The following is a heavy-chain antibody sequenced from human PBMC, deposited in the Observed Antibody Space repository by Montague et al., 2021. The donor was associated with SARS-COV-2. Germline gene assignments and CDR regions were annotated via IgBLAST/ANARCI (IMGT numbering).Heavy chain of an antibody. V-gene: IGHV4-39*01. CDR2: IYYSGST. Sequence: SETLSLTCAVYGGSISSSSYYWGWIRQPPGKGLEWIGSIYYSGSTYYNPSLKSRVTISVDTSKNQFSLKLSSVTAADTAVYYCAGRSYDILTGDSIPNWFGPWGQGTLVTVSS. CDR3: AGRSYDILTGDSIPNWFGP. D-gene: IGHD3-9*01. CDR1: GGSISSSSYY. J-gene: IGHJ5*02.